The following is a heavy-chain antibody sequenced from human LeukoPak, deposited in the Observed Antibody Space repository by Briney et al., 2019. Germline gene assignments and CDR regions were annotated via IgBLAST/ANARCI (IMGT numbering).Heavy chain of an antibody. CDR3: AREQTVTTGYYYYGMDV. CDR1: GGSISSYY. V-gene: IGHV4-59*01. CDR2: IYYSGST. J-gene: IGHJ6*02. D-gene: IGHD4-17*01. Sequence: PSETLSLTCTVSGGSISSYYWSWIRQPPGKGLEWIGYIYYSGSTNYNPSLKSRVTISVDPSKNQFSLKLSSVTAADKAVYYCAREQTVTTGYYYYGMDVWGQGTTVTVSS.